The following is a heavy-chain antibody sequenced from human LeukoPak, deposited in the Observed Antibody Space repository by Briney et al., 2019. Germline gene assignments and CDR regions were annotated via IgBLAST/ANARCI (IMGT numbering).Heavy chain of an antibody. D-gene: IGHD3-9*01. V-gene: IGHV3-21*01. CDR2: ISSSSSYI. CDR1: GFTFSSYS. CDR3: ARDFYYGILTGYYTRPFDY. Sequence: PGGSLRLSCAASGFTFSSYSMNWVRQAPGKGLEWVSSISSSSSYIYYADSVKGRFTISRDNAKNSLYLQMNSLRAEDTAVYYCARDFYYGILTGYYTRPFDYWGQGTLVTVSS. J-gene: IGHJ4*02.